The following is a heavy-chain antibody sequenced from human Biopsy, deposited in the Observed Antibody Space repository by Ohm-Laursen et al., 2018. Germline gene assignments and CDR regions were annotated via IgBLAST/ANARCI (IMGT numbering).Heavy chain of an antibody. D-gene: IGHD2-2*01. J-gene: IGHJ4*02. CDR1: GGFISGYH. CDR3: ARMPHFDY. Sequence: SQTLSLTCTVSGGFISGYHWSWIRKSPGKGLEWLAYISYTGGITSNPALNGRATMSLDTSKNQFSLRLIYVTAADTAVYFCARMPHFDYWGQGILVTVSS. CDR2: ISYTGGI. V-gene: IGHV4-59*01.